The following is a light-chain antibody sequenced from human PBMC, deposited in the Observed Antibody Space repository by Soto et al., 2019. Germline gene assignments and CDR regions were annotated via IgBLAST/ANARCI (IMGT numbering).Light chain of an antibody. CDR3: QQYGTSRT. V-gene: IGKV3-20*01. Sequence: EIVLTQSPGTLSLSPGARAPLSCRASQSVSSSLAWYQQKTGQAPRLLISGASSRATGIPDRFSGRGSGTDFTLIISRLEPEDFAVYYCQQYGTSRTFGQGTKVDIK. CDR2: GAS. J-gene: IGKJ1*01. CDR1: QSVSSS.